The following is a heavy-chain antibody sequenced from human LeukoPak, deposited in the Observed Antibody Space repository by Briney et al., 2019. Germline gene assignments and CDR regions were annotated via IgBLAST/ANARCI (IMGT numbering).Heavy chain of an antibody. CDR3: ARGPKRWLQSGGKVGFDY. D-gene: IGHD5-24*01. J-gene: IGHJ4*02. CDR1: GGSISSSNW. CDR2: IYHSGST. Sequence: SETLSLTCAVSGGSISSSNWWSWVRQPPGKGLEWIGEIYHSGSTNYNPSLKSRVTISVDTSKNQFSLKLSSVTAADTAVYYCARGPKRWLQSGGKVGFDYWGQGTLVTVSS. V-gene: IGHV4-4*02.